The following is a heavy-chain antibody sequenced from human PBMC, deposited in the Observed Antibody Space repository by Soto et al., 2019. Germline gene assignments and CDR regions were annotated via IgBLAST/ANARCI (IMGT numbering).Heavy chain of an antibody. V-gene: IGHV4-38-2*02. CDR3: ARDFRTPYSSSPPFDY. CDR1: GYSISSGYY. CDR2: IYHSGST. D-gene: IGHD6-6*01. Sequence: SETLSLTCAVSGYSISSGYYWGWIRQPPGKGLEWIGSIYHSGSTYYNPSLKSRVTISVDTSKNQFSLKLSSVTAADTAVYYRARDFRTPYSSSPPFDYWGQGTLVTVSS. J-gene: IGHJ4*02.